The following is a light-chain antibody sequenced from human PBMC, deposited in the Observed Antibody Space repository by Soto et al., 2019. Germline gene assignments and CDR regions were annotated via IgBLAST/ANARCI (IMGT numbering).Light chain of an antibody. CDR3: QQYNTYTYN. J-gene: IGKJ2*01. V-gene: IGKV1-5*01. Sequence: DIQMTQSPSTLSASVGDRVTFTCRASQTINSRLAWYQQKPGKNPKLLIHDASSLESGVPSRFSGSGSETEFTLTISGLQPDDFATYYCQQYNTYTYNFGQGTKVDIK. CDR1: QTINSR. CDR2: DAS.